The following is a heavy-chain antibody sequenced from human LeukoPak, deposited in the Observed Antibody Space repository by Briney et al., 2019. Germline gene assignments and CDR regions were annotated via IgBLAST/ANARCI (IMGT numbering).Heavy chain of an antibody. J-gene: IGHJ6*03. V-gene: IGHV3-20*04. Sequence: GGSLRLSCAASGFTFDDYGMSWVRQAPGKGLEWVSGINWNGGSTVYADSVKGRFTISRDNAKNSLYLQMNSLRAEDTALYYCARVQGYYYYYYMDVWGKGTTVTVSS. CDR1: GFTFDDYG. CDR2: INWNGGST. D-gene: IGHD4-11*01. CDR3: ARVQGYYYYYYMDV.